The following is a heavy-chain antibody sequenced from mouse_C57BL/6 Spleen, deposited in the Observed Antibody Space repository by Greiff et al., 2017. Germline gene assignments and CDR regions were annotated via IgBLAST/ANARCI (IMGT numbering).Heavy chain of an antibody. D-gene: IGHD3-2*02. V-gene: IGHV1-50*01. CDR2: IDPSDSYT. CDR3: ARGGAQATGYYAMDY. Sequence: QVQLQQPGAELVKPGASVKLSCKASGYTFTSYWMQWVKQRPGQGLEWIGEIDPSDSYTNYNQKFKGKATLTVDTSSSTAYMQLSSLTSEDSAVYYCARGGAQATGYYAMDYWGQGTSATVSS. CDR1: GYTFTSYW. J-gene: IGHJ4*01.